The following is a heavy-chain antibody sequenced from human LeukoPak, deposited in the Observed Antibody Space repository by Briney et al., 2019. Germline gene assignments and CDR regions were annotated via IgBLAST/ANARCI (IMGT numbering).Heavy chain of an antibody. D-gene: IGHD6-13*01. V-gene: IGHV3-23*01. CDR3: AKGTIGAADTNFDY. CDR2: ITGSGGST. CDR1: GFSFSSYA. Sequence: GGSLRLSCAASGFSFSSYAMGWVRQAPGKGLEGVSGITGSGGSTYYADSVKGRFTISRDNSKSMLYLQMNSLRAEDAAVYYCAKGTIGAADTNFDYWGQGALVTVSS. J-gene: IGHJ4*02.